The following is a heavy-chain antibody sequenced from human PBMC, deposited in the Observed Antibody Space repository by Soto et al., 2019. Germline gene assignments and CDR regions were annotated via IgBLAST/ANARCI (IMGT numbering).Heavy chain of an antibody. V-gene: IGHV3-64D*08. Sequence: GGSLRLSCSASGLTFSSFTMHWVRQAPGKGLEYVSAINSNGGSAYYGDPVKGRFTISRDNPKNTLYLQMSSLRVEDTAVYYCVTNSGWSLRDFDYWGQGTLVTVSS. CDR1: GLTFSSFT. CDR3: VTNSGWSLRDFDY. D-gene: IGHD6-19*01. CDR2: INSNGGSA. J-gene: IGHJ4*02.